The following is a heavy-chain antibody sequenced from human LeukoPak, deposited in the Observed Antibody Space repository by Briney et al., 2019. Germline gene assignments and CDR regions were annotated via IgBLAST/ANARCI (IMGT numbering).Heavy chain of an antibody. CDR3: ARDNGGTAMAYYYYYYMDV. CDR2: MNPNSGNT. Sequence: ASVKVSCKASGYTFTSYDINWVRQGTGQGLEWMGWMNPNSGNTGYAQKFQGRVTMTRNTSISTAYMELSSLRSEDTAVYYCARDNGGTAMAYYYYYYMDVWGKGTTVTISS. V-gene: IGHV1-8*01. J-gene: IGHJ6*03. CDR1: GYTFTSYD. D-gene: IGHD5-18*01.